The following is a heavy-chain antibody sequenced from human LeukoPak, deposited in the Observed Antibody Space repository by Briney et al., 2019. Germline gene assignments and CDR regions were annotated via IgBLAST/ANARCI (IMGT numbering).Heavy chain of an antibody. J-gene: IGHJ4*02. Sequence: GRSLRLSCAASGFTSSSYAMHWVRQAPGKGLAWVEVISYDGSNKYYADSVKGRFTISRDNSKNTLYLQMNSLRAEDTAVYYCARDRREYSSSWYYFDYWGQGTLVTVSS. V-gene: IGHV3-30*01. CDR1: GFTSSSYA. D-gene: IGHD6-13*01. CDR2: ISYDGSNK. CDR3: ARDRREYSSSWYYFDY.